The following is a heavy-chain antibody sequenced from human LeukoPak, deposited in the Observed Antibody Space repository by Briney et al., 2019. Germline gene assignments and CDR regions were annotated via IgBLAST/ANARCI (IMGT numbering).Heavy chain of an antibody. CDR2: IYYSGST. CDR3: AGAPTPENWDQPSLGHP. V-gene: IGHV4-31*03. Sequence: TLSLTCTVSGGSISSGGYYWSWIRQHPGKGLEWIGYIYYSGSTYYNPSLKSRVTISVDTSKNQFSLKLSSVTAADTAVYYCAGAPTPENWDQPSLGHPWGQGTPVTVSS. J-gene: IGHJ5*02. CDR1: GGSISSGGYY. D-gene: IGHD7-27*01.